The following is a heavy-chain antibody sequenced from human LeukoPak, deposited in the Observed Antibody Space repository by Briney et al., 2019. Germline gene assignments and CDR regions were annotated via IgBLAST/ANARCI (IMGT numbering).Heavy chain of an antibody. CDR3: AKEATRIVGATYGYYYYGMDV. D-gene: IGHD1-26*01. J-gene: IGHJ6*02. CDR1: GFTFRNFG. V-gene: IGHV3-23*01. CDR2: ISATIGST. Sequence: GGSLRLSCAASGFTFRNFGMSWVRQAPGKGLEWVSIISATIGSTFYADSVKGRFTISRDNSKNTMYLQMNSLRAEDTAVYYCAKEATRIVGATYGYYYYGMDVWGQGTTVTVSS.